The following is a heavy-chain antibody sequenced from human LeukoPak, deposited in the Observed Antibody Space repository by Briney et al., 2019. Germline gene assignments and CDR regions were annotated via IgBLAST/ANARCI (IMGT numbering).Heavy chain of an antibody. J-gene: IGHJ5*02. D-gene: IGHD2-15*01. Sequence: SVKVSCKASGYTFTSYGISWVRQAPGQGLDWMGGIIPIFGTANYAQKFQGRVTITADESTSTAYMELSSLRSEDTAVYYCARNSCSGGSCYPLGWFDPWGQGTLVTVSS. V-gene: IGHV1-69*13. CDR3: ARNSCSGGSCYPLGWFDP. CDR1: GYTFTSYG. CDR2: IIPIFGTA.